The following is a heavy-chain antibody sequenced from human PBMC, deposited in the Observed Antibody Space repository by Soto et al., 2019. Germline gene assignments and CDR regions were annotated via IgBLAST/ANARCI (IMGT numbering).Heavy chain of an antibody. V-gene: IGHV2-70*01. CDR2: IDWDDDK. D-gene: IGHD3-3*01. CDR3: ARMLEWYGSAFDI. Sequence: SGPTLVTPTKPLALTCPFSGFSLSTSGMCVSRIRQPPGKALEWLALIDWDDDKYYSTSLKTRLTISKDTSKNQVVLTMTNMDPVDTATYYCARMLEWYGSAFDIWGQWTMVTVSS. J-gene: IGHJ3*02. CDR1: GFSLSTSGMC.